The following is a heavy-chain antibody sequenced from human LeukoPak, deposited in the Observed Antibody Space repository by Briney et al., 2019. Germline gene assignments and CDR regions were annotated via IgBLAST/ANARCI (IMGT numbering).Heavy chain of an antibody. V-gene: IGHV1-18*01. Sequence: ASVKVSCKASGYTFTSYGISWVRQAPGQGLEWMGWISAYNGNTNYAQKLQGRVTMTTDTSTSTAYMELRSLRSDDTAVYYCARVCCPYCSGGSCYDYWGQGTLVTVSS. J-gene: IGHJ4*02. D-gene: IGHD2-15*01. CDR3: ARVCCPYCSGGSCYDY. CDR2: ISAYNGNT. CDR1: GYTFTSYG.